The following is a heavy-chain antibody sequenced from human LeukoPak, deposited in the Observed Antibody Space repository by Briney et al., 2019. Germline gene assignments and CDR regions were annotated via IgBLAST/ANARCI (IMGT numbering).Heavy chain of an antibody. J-gene: IGHJ4*02. CDR3: ANHKSAFEF. CDR2: ISGSASGGIT. D-gene: IGHD3-3*02. CDR1: EVTFSTYG. Sequence: LPGGPLRLSCAASEVTFSTYGCSCVRQSPEKRLEWVSAISGSASGGITNYADSVKGRFTISRDNYKNTLYLQMNSLRIEDTAVYFCANHKSAFEFWGQGTLVTVSS. V-gene: IGHV3-23*01.